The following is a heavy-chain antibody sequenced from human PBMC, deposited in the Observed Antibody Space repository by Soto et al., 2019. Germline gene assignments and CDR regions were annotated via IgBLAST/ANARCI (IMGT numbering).Heavy chain of an antibody. CDR2: IYWDDDK. V-gene: IGHV2-5*02. J-gene: IGHJ4*02. D-gene: IGHD3-3*01. CDR1: GFSLSTSGVG. Sequence: SGPTLVNPTQTLTLTCTFSGFSLSTSGVGVGWIRQPPGKALEWLALIYWDDDKRYSPSLKSRLTITKDTSKNQVVLTMTNMDPVDTATYYCAHQPTGRWSFDYWGQGTLVTVSS. CDR3: AHQPTGRWSFDY.